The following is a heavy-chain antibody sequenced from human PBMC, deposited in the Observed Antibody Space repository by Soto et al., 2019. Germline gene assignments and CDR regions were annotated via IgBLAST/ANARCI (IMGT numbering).Heavy chain of an antibody. D-gene: IGHD3-10*01. CDR1: GYTFTTYT. CDR3: ARGLTMVRGVILDAFDI. J-gene: IGHJ3*02. CDR2: INAGNGNT. Sequence: ASVKVTSKASGYTFTTYTMHWVRQAPGQRLEWMGWINAGNGNTKYSQNFQGRVTITRDTSATTAYMELSSLRSEDTAVYYCARGLTMVRGVILDAFDIWGQGTMVTVSS. V-gene: IGHV1-3*01.